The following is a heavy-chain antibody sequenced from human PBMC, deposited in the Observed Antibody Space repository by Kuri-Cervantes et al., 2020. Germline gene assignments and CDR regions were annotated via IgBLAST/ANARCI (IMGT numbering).Heavy chain of an antibody. CDR2: ISYDGSNK. D-gene: IGHD1-20*01. J-gene: IGHJ4*02. CDR1: GFTFSSYA. Sequence: GESLKISCAASGFTFSSYAMHWVRQAPGKGLEWVAVISYDGSNKYYADSVKGRFTISRDNSKNTLYLQMNSLRAEDTAVYYCARDASRITGATNDYWGQGTPVTVSS. V-gene: IGHV3-30*07. CDR3: ARDASRITGATNDY.